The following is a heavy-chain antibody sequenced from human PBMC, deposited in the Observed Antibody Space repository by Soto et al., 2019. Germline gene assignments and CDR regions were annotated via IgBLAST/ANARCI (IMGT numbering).Heavy chain of an antibody. CDR3: GRGRSGQIVIFY. CDR1: GYTFTGHY. D-gene: IGHD3-3*02. Sequence: ASVKVSCKTSGYTFTGHYIHWVRQAPQQGPEWMGEIGPESGATRYAEKFRGRVTMTMDTSITTVYMELRNLSPDDTAVYYCGRGRSGQIVIFYWGQGTQVTVSS. CDR2: IGPESGAT. J-gene: IGHJ4*02. V-gene: IGHV1-2*02.